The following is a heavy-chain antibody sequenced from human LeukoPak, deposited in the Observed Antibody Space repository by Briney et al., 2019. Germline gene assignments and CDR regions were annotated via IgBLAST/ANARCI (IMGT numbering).Heavy chain of an antibody. Sequence: GGSLRLSCAASGLTFSNAWMSWVRQAPGKGLEWVGRIKSKTEGETIDYAAPVRGRFTISRDDLKNTLYLQMNNLKTEDTAVYYCTTDGVVTGTTASDYWGQGTLVTVSS. CDR2: IKSKTEGETI. D-gene: IGHD1-7*01. CDR3: TTDGVVTGTTASDY. CDR1: GLTFSNAW. J-gene: IGHJ4*02. V-gene: IGHV3-15*01.